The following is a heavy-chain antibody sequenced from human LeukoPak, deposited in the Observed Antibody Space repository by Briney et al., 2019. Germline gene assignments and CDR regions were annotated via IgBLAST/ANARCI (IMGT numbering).Heavy chain of an antibody. D-gene: IGHD3-10*01. CDR3: AKRYYYGSGSFDY. J-gene: IGHJ4*02. Sequence: GGSLRLSCAASGFTFSSYSMNWVRQAPGKGLEWVSYISSSSSTIYYADSVKGRFTISRDNSKSTLYLQMNSLTAEDTAVYYCAKRYYYGSGSFDYWGQGTLVTVSS. CDR1: GFTFSSYS. V-gene: IGHV3-48*01. CDR2: ISSSSSTI.